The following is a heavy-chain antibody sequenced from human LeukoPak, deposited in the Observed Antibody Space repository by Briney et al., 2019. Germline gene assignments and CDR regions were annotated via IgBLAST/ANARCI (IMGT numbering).Heavy chain of an antibody. CDR2: IWHDGSNK. V-gene: IGHV3-33*01. D-gene: IGHD2-8*01. Sequence: GGSLRLSCAASGFTFSGHAMHWVRQAPGKGLEWVAVIWHDGSNKYYGDSVKGRSTISRDNSKSTLHLQMNSLRVEDTAVYYCARALSVLMVQHRYFDYWGQGTLVTVSS. J-gene: IGHJ4*02. CDR1: GFTFSGHA. CDR3: ARALSVLMVQHRYFDY.